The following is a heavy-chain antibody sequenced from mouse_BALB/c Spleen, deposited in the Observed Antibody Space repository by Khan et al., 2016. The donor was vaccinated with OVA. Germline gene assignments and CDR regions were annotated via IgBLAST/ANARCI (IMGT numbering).Heavy chain of an antibody. D-gene: IGHD1-1*01. CDR2: IYPGSGNS. V-gene: IGHV1-63*02. CDR3: ARPNYYGSSYDTMDA. Sequence: QVQLQQSGAELVRPGTSVKMSCKTAGYTFTNYWIGWVKQRPGHGLEWIGDIYPGSGNSYYNEKFKGKASLTADTSSSSSFMHIRSLTSEDSAIYYCARPNYYGSSYDTMDAWGQGTSVTVSS. J-gene: IGHJ4*01. CDR1: GYTFTNYW.